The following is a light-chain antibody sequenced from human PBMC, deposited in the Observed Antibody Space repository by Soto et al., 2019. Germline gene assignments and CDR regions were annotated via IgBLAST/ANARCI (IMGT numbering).Light chain of an antibody. CDR1: STDVGGYNY. Sequence: QSALAQPSSVSGCPGQSITVSCNGTSTDVGGYNYVSWYQHHPGKGPKLIIYEVNNRPSGVSDRFSGSKSGNKASLTISNLEAEDESDYYCGSYTSTATPFVFGTGTKVTVL. CDR2: EVN. V-gene: IGLV2-14*01. CDR3: GSYTSTATPFV. J-gene: IGLJ1*01.